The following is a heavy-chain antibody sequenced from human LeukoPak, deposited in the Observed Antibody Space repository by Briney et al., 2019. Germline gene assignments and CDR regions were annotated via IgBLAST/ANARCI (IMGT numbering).Heavy chain of an antibody. D-gene: IGHD3-10*01. CDR1: GFTFSSYA. V-gene: IGHV3-23*01. CDR3: AITYYYGSGSPNWFDP. CDR2: ISGSGGST. Sequence: GGSLRLSCAASGFTFSSYAMSWVRQAPGKGLKWVSAISGSGGSTYYADSVKGRFTISRDNSKNTLYLQMNSLRAEDTAVYYCAITYYYGSGSPNWFDPWGQGTLVTVSS. J-gene: IGHJ5*02.